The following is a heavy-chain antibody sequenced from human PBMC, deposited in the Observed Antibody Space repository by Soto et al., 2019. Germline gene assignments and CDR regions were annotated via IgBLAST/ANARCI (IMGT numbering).Heavy chain of an antibody. D-gene: IGHD6-13*01. CDR1: GFTFNNYG. CDR2: ISNDGSDK. Sequence: QVQLVESGGGVVQPGRSLRLSCAASGFTFNNYGIHWARQAPGKGLEWVAAISNDGSDKYYADSVKGRLTISRDNSKNTVFLQMSSLRAEDTAVYYCAKDQARAASHGIDWGQGTMVTVPS. V-gene: IGHV3-30*18. J-gene: IGHJ3*01. CDR3: AKDQARAASHGID.